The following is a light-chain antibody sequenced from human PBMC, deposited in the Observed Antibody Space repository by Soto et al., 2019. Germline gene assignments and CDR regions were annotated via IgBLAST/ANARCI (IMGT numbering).Light chain of an antibody. CDR1: QSVSSN. CDR3: QHYNNRPT. CDR2: GAS. J-gene: IGKJ1*01. Sequence: EIVMTQSPATLSVSPGERATLSCRASQSVSSNLAWYQQKPGQAPRLLIYGASTRATGVPARFSGSGSGTEFTLNISSLQSEDFAVYFCQHYNNRPTFGQGTKVEIK. V-gene: IGKV3-15*01.